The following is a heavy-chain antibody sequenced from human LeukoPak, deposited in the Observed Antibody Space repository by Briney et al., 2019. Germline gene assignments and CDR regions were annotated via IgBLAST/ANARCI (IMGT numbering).Heavy chain of an antibody. D-gene: IGHD3-3*01. CDR1: GFTFSSYG. CDR2: INHSGST. Sequence: GSLRLSCAASGFTFSSYGMHWIRQPPGKGLEWIGEINHSGSTNYNPSLKSRVTISVDTSKNQFSLKLSSVTAADTAVYYCARGDTIFGVVIIHHDAFDIWGQGTMVTVSS. J-gene: IGHJ3*02. V-gene: IGHV4-34*01. CDR3: ARGDTIFGVVIIHHDAFDI.